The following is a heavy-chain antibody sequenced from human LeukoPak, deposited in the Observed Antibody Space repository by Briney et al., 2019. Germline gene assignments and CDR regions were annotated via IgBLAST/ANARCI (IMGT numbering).Heavy chain of an antibody. V-gene: IGHV1-18*01. CDR2: ISAYNGNT. CDR1: GYTFTSYG. Sequence: ASVKVSCKASGYTFTSYGISWVRQAPGQGLEWMGWISAYNGNTNYAQKLQGRVTMTTDTSTSTAYMELRSLRSDDTAVYYCARDEELLWFGELFPTFDYWGQGTLVTVSS. J-gene: IGHJ4*02. CDR3: ARDEELLWFGELFPTFDY. D-gene: IGHD3-10*01.